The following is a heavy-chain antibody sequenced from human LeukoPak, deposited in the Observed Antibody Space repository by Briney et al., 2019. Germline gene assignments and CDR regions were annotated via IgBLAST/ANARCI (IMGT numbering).Heavy chain of an antibody. CDR3: AREFRGYYDPDYYMDV. V-gene: IGHV4-4*07. D-gene: IGHD3-3*01. J-gene: IGHJ6*03. CDR2: IYTSGST. Sequence: SETLSLTCTVSGGSISSYYWSWIRQPAGKGLEWIGRIYTSGSTNYNPSLKSRVTMSVDTSKNQFSLKLSSVTAADTAVYYCAREFRGYYDPDYYMDVWGKGTTVTVSS. CDR1: GGSISSYY.